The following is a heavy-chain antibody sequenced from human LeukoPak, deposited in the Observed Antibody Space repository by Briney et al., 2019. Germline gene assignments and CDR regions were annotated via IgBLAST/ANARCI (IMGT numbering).Heavy chain of an antibody. CDR1: GGSTSRHY. Sequence: SETLSLTCTLSGGSTSRHYWSWIRQSPGKGLEWIGCIYNSGSTRYNPSLKSRVTISEDTSQNQLSQRLNSVTAADTAVYFCARASAGAIFYYGMDVWGQGTTVTVSS. CDR2: IYNSGST. V-gene: IGHV4-59*11. CDR3: ARASAGAIFYYGMDV. J-gene: IGHJ6*02. D-gene: IGHD3-3*01.